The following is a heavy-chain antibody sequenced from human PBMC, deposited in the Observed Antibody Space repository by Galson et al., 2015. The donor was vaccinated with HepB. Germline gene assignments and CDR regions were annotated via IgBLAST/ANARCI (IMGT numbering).Heavy chain of an antibody. CDR2: INHSGST. J-gene: IGHJ5*02. Sequence: SETLSLTCAVYGGSFSGYYWSWIRQPPGKGLEWIGEINHSGSTNYNPSLKSRVTISVDTSKNQFSLKLSSVTAADTAVYYCARLRGSSGYRGLNWFDPWGQGTLVTVSS. D-gene: IGHD3-22*01. V-gene: IGHV4-34*01. CDR1: GGSFSGYY. CDR3: ARLRGSSGYRGLNWFDP.